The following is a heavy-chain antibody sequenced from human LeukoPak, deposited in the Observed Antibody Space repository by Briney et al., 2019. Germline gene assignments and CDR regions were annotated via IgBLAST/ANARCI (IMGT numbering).Heavy chain of an antibody. D-gene: IGHD3-9*01. CDR3: ARVYYDILTGYYLPDY. CDR2: INPSGGST. J-gene: IGHJ4*02. V-gene: IGHV1-46*01. CDR1: GYTFTSYY. Sequence: ASVKVSCKASGYTFTSYYMHWVRQAPGQGLEWMGIINPSGGSTSYAQKFQGRVTMTRDTSTSTVYMELSSLRSVDTAVYYCARVYYDILTGYYLPDYWGQGTLVTVSS.